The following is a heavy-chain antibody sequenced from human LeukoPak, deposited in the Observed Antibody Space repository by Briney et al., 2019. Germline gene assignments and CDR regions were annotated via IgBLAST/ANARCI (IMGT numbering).Heavy chain of an antibody. Sequence: GASVKVSCKASGGTFSSYAISWVRQAPGQGLEWMGGIIPIFGTANYAQKFQGRVTITADKSTSTAYMELSSLRSEDTAVYYCAREGYNNEFDYWGQGTLVTVSS. V-gene: IGHV1-69*06. D-gene: IGHD5-24*01. CDR2: IIPIFGTA. CDR3: AREGYNNEFDY. J-gene: IGHJ4*02. CDR1: GGTFSSYA.